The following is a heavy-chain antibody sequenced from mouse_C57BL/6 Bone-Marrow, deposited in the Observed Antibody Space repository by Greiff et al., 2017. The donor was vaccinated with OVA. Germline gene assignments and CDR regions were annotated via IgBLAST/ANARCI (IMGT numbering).Heavy chain of an antibody. D-gene: IGHD2-4*01. J-gene: IGHJ3*01. V-gene: IGHV1-19*01. Sequence: VQLQQSGPVLVKPGASVKMSCKASGYTFTDYYMNWVKQSHGKSLEWIGVINPYNGGTSYNQKFKGKATLTVDKSSSTAYMELNSLTSEDSAVYYCASQYDYRFAYWGQGTLVTVSA. CDR1: GYTFTDYY. CDR3: ASQYDYRFAY. CDR2: INPYNGGT.